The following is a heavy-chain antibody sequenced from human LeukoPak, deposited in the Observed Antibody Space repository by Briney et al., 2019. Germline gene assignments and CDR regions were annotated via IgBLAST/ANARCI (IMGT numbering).Heavy chain of an antibody. CDR2: INHSGST. J-gene: IGHJ4*02. Sequence: PSETLSLTCAVYGGSFSGYYWSWIRQPPGKGLEWIGEINHSGSTNYNPSLKSRVTISVDTSKNQFSLKLSSVTAADTAVYYCARGRYSYQTWGQGTLVTVPS. V-gene: IGHV4-34*01. CDR3: ARGRYSYQT. CDR1: GGSFSGYY. D-gene: IGHD5-18*01.